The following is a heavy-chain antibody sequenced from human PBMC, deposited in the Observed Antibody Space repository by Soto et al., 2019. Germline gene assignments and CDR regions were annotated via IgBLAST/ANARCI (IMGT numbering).Heavy chain of an antibody. V-gene: IGHV3-23*01. Sequence: EVQLLESGGGLVQPGGSLRLSCAASGFTFSSYAMSWVRQAPGKGLEWVSAISGSGGSTYYADSVKGRFTISRDNSKNTLYLQMNSLRAEDTAVYYCAKEQGDIAARLPYYYYYGMDVWGQGTTVTVSS. CDR1: GFTFSSYA. CDR2: ISGSGGST. D-gene: IGHD6-6*01. CDR3: AKEQGDIAARLPYYYYYGMDV. J-gene: IGHJ6*02.